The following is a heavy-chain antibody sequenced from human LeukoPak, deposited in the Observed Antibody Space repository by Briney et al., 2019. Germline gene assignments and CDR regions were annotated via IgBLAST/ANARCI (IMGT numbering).Heavy chain of an antibody. Sequence: PGGSLRLSCVASEFTFSSYAMSWVRQAPGKGLGWVSGISGSGGSTNYADSVKGRFTISRDNSKNSLYLQMNSLRDEDTAVYYCARAPPRPFDYWGQGTLVTVSS. CDR1: EFTFSSYA. J-gene: IGHJ4*02. CDR3: ARAPPRPFDY. CDR2: ISGSGGST. D-gene: IGHD6-6*01. V-gene: IGHV3-23*01.